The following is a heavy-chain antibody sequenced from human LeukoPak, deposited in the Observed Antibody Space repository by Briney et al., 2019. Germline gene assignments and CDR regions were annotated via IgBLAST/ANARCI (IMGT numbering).Heavy chain of an antibody. V-gene: IGHV4-39*07. D-gene: IGHD6-19*01. CDR1: GGSISSSSYY. CDR3: ARGIAVAVGSRVLPRLRLGYFDY. Sequence: SETLSLTCTVSGGSISSSSYYWGWIRQPPGKGLEWIGSIYYSGSTYYNPSLKSRVTISVDTSKNQFSLKLSSVTAADTAVYYCARGIAVAVGSRVLPRLRLGYFDYWGQGTLVTVSS. J-gene: IGHJ4*02. CDR2: IYYSGST.